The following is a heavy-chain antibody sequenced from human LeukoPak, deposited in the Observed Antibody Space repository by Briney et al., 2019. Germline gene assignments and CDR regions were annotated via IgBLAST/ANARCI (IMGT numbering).Heavy chain of an antibody. V-gene: IGHV3-7*01. CDR1: GFSFNTFW. J-gene: IGHJ4*02. CDR2: INQGGTEK. CDR3: ARDGPPAGLFFDN. Sequence: GGTLRLPCATSGFSFNTFWMNWVRQVPGKGLERVATINQGGTEKYYVDSVKGRFTISRDNARNSLSLQMYGLTAEDTAVYYCARDGPPAGLFFDNWGQGTLVTVSS. D-gene: IGHD2-2*01.